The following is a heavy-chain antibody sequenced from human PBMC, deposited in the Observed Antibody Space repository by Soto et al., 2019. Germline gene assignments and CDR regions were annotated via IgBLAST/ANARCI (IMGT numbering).Heavy chain of an antibody. V-gene: IGHV3-23*01. CDR3: AKGGRITMVLLGV. Sequence: EVQLLESGGGLVQPGGSLRLSCAASGFTFSSYAMSWVRQAPGKGLEWVSAISGSGGSTYYADSVKGRFTISRDNSKNTLYLQMNILRAEDTAVYYCAKGGRITMVLLGVWGQGTTVTVSS. D-gene: IGHD3-10*01. CDR1: GFTFSSYA. CDR2: ISGSGGST. J-gene: IGHJ6*02.